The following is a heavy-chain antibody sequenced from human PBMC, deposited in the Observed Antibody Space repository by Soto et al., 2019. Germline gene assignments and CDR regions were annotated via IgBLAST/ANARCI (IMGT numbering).Heavy chain of an antibody. CDR3: ARTGERTTVTAYYYYGMDV. V-gene: IGHV4-31*03. CDR1: GGSISSGGYY. Sequence: SETLSLTCTVSGGSISSGGYYWSWIRQHPGKGLEWIGYIYYSGSTYYNPSLKSRVTISVDTSKNQFSLKLSSVTAADTAVYYCARTGERTTVTAYYYYGMDVWGQGTKVTVSS. CDR2: IYYSGST. J-gene: IGHJ6*02. D-gene: IGHD4-17*01.